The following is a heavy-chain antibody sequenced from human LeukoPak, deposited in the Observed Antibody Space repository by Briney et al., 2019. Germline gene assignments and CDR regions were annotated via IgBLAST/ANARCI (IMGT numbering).Heavy chain of an antibody. CDR3: GRGPKAGGPHHDMDV. Sequence: GGPLRLSCAASGFTFSSYGMHWVRQAPGKGLEWVAVIWYDGSNKYYADSVKGRFTISRDNSKNTLYLQMNSLRAEDTAVYYCGRGPKAGGPHHDMDVWGRGTTVTVSS. CDR2: IWYDGSNK. D-gene: IGHD2-15*01. V-gene: IGHV3-33*01. J-gene: IGHJ6*02. CDR1: GFTFSSYG.